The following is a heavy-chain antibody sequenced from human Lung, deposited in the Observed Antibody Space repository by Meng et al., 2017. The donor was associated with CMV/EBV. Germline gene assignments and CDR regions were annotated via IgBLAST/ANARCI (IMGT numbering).Heavy chain of an antibody. Sequence: GESXKISXAASGFSFSSYSMNWVRQVPGNGLEWISSISSSSSYIYYADSVKGRFTISSDKAKNSLYLQMNSLRAEDTAVYYCARAYYYDSSGYYIAPNYYYYGMDVWGQGTMVTVSS. CDR1: GFSFSSYS. V-gene: IGHV3-21*01. CDR3: ARAYYYDSSGYYIAPNYYYYGMDV. CDR2: ISSSSSYI. J-gene: IGHJ6*02. D-gene: IGHD3-22*01.